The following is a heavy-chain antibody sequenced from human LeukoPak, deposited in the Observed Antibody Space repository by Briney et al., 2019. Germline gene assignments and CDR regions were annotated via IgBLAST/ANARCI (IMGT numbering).Heavy chain of an antibody. CDR2: IIPILGIA. CDR1: GGTISSYT. D-gene: IGHD2-2*01. J-gene: IGHJ2*01. Sequence: ASVKVSCKASGGTISSYTISWVRQAPGQGLEWMGRIIPILGIANYAQKFQGRVTITADKSTSTAYMELSSLRSEDTAVYYCARAGVVPAAIREGLDWYFDLWGRGTLVTVSS. CDR3: ARAGVVPAAIREGLDWYFDL. V-gene: IGHV1-69*02.